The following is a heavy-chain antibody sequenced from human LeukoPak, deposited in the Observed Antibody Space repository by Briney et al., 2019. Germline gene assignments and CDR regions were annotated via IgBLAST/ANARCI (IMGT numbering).Heavy chain of an antibody. J-gene: IGHJ4*02. V-gene: IGHV3-23*01. Sequence: GGSLRLSCAASGFIFSTYTMGWVRQAPGKGPEWVSDINNSGGRTYYADFVKGRFTISRDNSKNTLYLHMSSLRAEDTAIYFCAKAKTSGSAYDYWGQGILVTVSS. CDR1: GFIFSTYT. D-gene: IGHD3-10*01. CDR2: INNSGGRT. CDR3: AKAKTSGSAYDY.